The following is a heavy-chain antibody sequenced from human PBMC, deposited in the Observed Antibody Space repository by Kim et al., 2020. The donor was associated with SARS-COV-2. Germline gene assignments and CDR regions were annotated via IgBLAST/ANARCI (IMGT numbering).Heavy chain of an antibody. CDR1: GYSFTSYW. Sequence: GESLKISCKGSGYSFTSYWISWVRQMPGKGLEWMGRIDPSDSYTNYSPSFQGHVTISADKSISTAYLQWSSLKASDTAMYYCARHKLRSRYSGYSSSSFRYYGMDVWGQGTTVTVSS. CDR2: IDPSDSYT. V-gene: IGHV5-10-1*01. CDR3: ARHKLRSRYSGYSSSSFRYYGMDV. J-gene: IGHJ6*02. D-gene: IGHD6-6*01.